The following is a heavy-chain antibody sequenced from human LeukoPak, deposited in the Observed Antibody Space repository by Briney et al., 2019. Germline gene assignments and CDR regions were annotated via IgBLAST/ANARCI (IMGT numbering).Heavy chain of an antibody. Sequence: ASVKVSCKASGYTFTSYYMHWVRQAPGQGLEWMEIINPSGGSTSYAQKFQGRVTMTRDTSTSTVYMELSSLRSEDTAVYYCARDRGTTGTTGVYFDYWGQGTLVTVSS. V-gene: IGHV1-46*01. CDR1: GYTFTSYY. D-gene: IGHD1-1*01. CDR2: INPSGGST. J-gene: IGHJ4*02. CDR3: ARDRGTTGTTGVYFDY.